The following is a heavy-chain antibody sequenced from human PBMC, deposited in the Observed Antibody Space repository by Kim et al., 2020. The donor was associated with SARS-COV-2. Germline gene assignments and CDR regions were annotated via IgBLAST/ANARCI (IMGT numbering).Heavy chain of an antibody. D-gene: IGHD1-26*01. CDR3: AKTQAASYLNVMDV. J-gene: IGHJ6*03. V-gene: IGHV3-23*01. Sequence: DSVEGRFSISRDNSRNSLYLQMNSLRAEDTAIYYCAKTQAASYLNVMDVWGKGTTVPVSS.